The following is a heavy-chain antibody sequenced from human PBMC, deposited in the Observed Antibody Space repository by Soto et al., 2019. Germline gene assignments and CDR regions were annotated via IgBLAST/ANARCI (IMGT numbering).Heavy chain of an antibody. CDR3: GSVGYCSSTNCLFYYYHYGMDV. CDR1: GGTFSSYA. CDR2: IIPIFGTA. Sequence: GASVKVSCKASGGTFSSYAISWVRQAPGQGLEWMGGIIPIFGTANYARKFQGRVTITADKSTSTAYMELSSLTSEDTAVYYCGSVGYCSSTNCLFYYYHYGMDVWGQGTTVTVSS. V-gene: IGHV1-69*06. J-gene: IGHJ6*02. D-gene: IGHD2-2*03.